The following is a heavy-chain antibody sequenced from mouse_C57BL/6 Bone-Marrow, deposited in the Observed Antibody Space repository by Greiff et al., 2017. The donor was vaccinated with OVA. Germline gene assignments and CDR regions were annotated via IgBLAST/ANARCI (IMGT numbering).Heavy chain of an antibody. D-gene: IGHD2-4*01. Sequence: VQLQQSGAELVRPGASVKLSCKASGYTFTDYYINWVKQRPGQGLEWIARIYPGSGNTYYNEKFKGKATLTAEKSSSTAYMQLSSLTSEDSAVYFCARGRLRRRYYFDYWGQGTTLTVSS. CDR3: ARGRLRRRYYFDY. CDR1: GYTFTDYY. J-gene: IGHJ2*01. CDR2: IYPGSGNT. V-gene: IGHV1-76*01.